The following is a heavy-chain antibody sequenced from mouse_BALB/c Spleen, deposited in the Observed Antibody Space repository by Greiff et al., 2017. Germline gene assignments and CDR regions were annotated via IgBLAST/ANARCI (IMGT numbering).Heavy chain of an antibody. J-gene: IGHJ4*01. CDR2: ISSGGGST. CDR3: ARGSSYDAMDY. V-gene: IGHV5-12-1*01. Sequence: DVKLVESGGGLVKPGGSLKLSCAASGFAFSSYDMSWVRQTPEKRLEWVAYISSGGGSTYYPDTVKGRFTISRDNAKNTLYLQMSSLKSEDTAMYYCARGSSYDAMDYWGQGTSVTVSS. D-gene: IGHD1-1*01. CDR1: GFAFSSYD.